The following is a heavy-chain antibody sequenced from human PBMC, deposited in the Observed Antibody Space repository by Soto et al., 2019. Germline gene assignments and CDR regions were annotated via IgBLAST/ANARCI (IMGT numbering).Heavy chain of an antibody. CDR2: IYNSGNT. Sequence: QVQLQESGPGLVKPSETLSLTCTVSGGSISSYYWSWIRQSPGKGLEWIAYIYNSGNTDYNPSLRSRVTTSVDLSKNQFSLKLSSVTAADTAVYYCARRVKGLAAADGNCLDPWGQGILVTVSS. J-gene: IGHJ5*02. CDR1: GGSISSYY. D-gene: IGHD6-13*01. V-gene: IGHV4-59*08. CDR3: ARRVKGLAAADGNCLDP.